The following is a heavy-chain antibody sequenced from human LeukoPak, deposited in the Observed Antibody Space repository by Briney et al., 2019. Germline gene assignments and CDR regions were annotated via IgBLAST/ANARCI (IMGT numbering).Heavy chain of an antibody. V-gene: IGHV3-15*01. Sequence: GGSLRLSCAASGFTFSNAWMSWVRQVPGKGLEWVGRIKSESNSGTTDCAAPVKGRFTISRDDSKNTLSLQINSLITEDTAVYYCATDGLSSSWMAYFDYWGQGTLVTVSS. CDR1: GFTFSNAW. CDR2: IKSESNSGTT. CDR3: ATDGLSSSWMAYFDY. J-gene: IGHJ4*02. D-gene: IGHD6-13*01.